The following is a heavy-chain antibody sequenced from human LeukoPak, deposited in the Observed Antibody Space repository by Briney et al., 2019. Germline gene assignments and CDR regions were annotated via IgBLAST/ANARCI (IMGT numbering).Heavy chain of an antibody. V-gene: IGHV1-2*02. Sequence: ASMKVSCKASGYTFTGYYIHWVRQAPGQGLEWMGWINPNSGGTNYAQKFQGRVTMTRDTSISTAYMELRSLRSDDTAVYYCARVINSYGRDVDYWGQGTLVTVSS. CDR2: INPNSGGT. CDR3: ARVINSYGRDVDY. D-gene: IGHD5-18*01. CDR1: GYTFTGYY. J-gene: IGHJ4*02.